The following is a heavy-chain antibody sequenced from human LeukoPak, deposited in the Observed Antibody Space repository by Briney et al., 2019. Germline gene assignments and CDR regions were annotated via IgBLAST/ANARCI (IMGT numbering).Heavy chain of an antibody. Sequence: ASVKVSCKASGYTFRSFAMHWVRQAPGQRLEWMGWINTGNGNTKYSQKFQGRVTITRDTSASTAYMELGSLRSEDTAMYYCARDVNSGSSLDFFDYWGQGALVTVSS. CDR1: GYTFRSFA. CDR2: INTGNGNT. V-gene: IGHV1-3*04. D-gene: IGHD1-26*01. CDR3: ARDVNSGSSLDFFDY. J-gene: IGHJ4*02.